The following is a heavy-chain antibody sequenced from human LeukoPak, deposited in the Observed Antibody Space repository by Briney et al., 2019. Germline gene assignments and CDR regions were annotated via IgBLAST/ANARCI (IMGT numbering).Heavy chain of an antibody. CDR3: VKGVLTGYYRGQNWFDP. D-gene: IGHD3-9*01. Sequence: PGGSLRLSCAASGFTFSNAWMSWVRQAPGKGLEWVSSMSSRGDGTYYADSVKGRFTISRDNSKDTLYLQMNSLRVEDTAVYYCVKGVLTGYYRGQNWFDPWGQGTLVTVSS. J-gene: IGHJ5*02. V-gene: IGHV3-23*01. CDR1: GFTFSNAW. CDR2: MSSRGDGT.